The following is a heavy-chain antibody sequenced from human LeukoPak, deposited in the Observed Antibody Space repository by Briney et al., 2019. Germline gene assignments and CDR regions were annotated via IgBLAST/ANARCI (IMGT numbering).Heavy chain of an antibody. J-gene: IGHJ6*02. Sequence: EGSLRLSCAASGFTIGPYAMYWVRQGPGRGLEWVSVIKADGSGTFYADSVRGRLTTSRDNSKNSLYLQMNSLTSEDTALYYCATWAFYHNLDVWGQGTTVIVSS. CDR2: IKADGSGT. D-gene: IGHD2/OR15-2a*01. CDR3: ATWAFYHNLDV. CDR1: GFTIGPYA. V-gene: IGHV3-43*02.